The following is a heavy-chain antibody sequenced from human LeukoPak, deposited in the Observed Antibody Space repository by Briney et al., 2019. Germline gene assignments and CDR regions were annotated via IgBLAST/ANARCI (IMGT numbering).Heavy chain of an antibody. CDR1: GYTFTGYY. D-gene: IGHD3-22*01. CDR2: INPNSGGT. J-gene: IGHJ4*02. V-gene: IGHV1-2*02. Sequence: ASVKVSCKASGYTFTGYYMHWVRQAPGQGLEWVGWINPNSGGTNYAQKLQGRVTMTTDTSTSTAYMELRSLRSDDTAVYYCARVVPGYYDSSGYYDFDYWGQGTLVTVSS. CDR3: ARVVPGYYDSSGYYDFDY.